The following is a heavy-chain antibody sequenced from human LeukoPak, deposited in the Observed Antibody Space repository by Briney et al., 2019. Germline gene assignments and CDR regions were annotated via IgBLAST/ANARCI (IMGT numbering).Heavy chain of an antibody. CDR1: GYTSTGYY. D-gene: IGHD3-10*01. CDR3: ARDSHYYGSGSYYNRNNYYYYYMDV. J-gene: IGHJ6*03. V-gene: IGHV1-2*02. Sequence: GASVKVSCKASGYTSTGYYMHWVRQAPGQGLEWMGWINPNSGGTNYAQKFQGRVTMTRDTSISTAYMELSRLRSDDTAVYYCARDSHYYGSGSYYNRNNYYYYYMDVWGKGTTVTISS. CDR2: INPNSGGT.